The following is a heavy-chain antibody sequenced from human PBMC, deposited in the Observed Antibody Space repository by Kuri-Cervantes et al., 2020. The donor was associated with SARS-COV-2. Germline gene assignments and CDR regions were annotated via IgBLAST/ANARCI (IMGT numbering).Heavy chain of an antibody. Sequence: GGSLRLSCAASGFTFSSYGMHWVRQAPGKGLEWVAFIRYDGSNKYYADSVKGRFTISRDNAKNSLYLQMNSLRAKDTAVYYCARSPAMVYWGQGTLVTVSS. CDR2: IRYDGSNK. CDR1: GFTFSSYG. J-gene: IGHJ4*02. CDR3: ARSPAMVY. V-gene: IGHV3-30*02. D-gene: IGHD5-18*01.